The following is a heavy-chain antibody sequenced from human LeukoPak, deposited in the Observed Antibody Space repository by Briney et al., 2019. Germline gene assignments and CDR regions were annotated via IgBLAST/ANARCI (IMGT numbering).Heavy chain of an antibody. Sequence: GGSVTLSCAASGFPLSNAWVSWVRQAPGKGLEWVSAISGSGGATYYADSVKGRFTISRDNSKNTLYLQMNSLRAEDTALYYCASLDYFDSFDYVEYWGQAPLVTVSS. CDR3: ASLDYFDSFDYVEY. CDR1: GFPLSNAW. CDR2: ISGSGGAT. V-gene: IGHV3-23*01. D-gene: IGHD3-22*01. J-gene: IGHJ4*02.